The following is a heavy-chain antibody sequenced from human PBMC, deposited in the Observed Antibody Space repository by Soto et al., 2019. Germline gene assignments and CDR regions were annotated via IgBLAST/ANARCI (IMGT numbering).Heavy chain of an antibody. V-gene: IGHV1-46*01. CDR2: INPSGGAT. Sequence: QVRLVQSGAEVQKPGASVKLSCEASGYTFANYYFYWVRQAPGQGLEWMGKINPSGGATTYAQKFQGRVTMTWDGSAKSVYMEMRSLSGDDTAVYYCAKQTVELSLGGFDPWGQGTLVTVSS. D-gene: IGHD3-16*01. J-gene: IGHJ5*02. CDR1: GYTFANYY. CDR3: AKQTVELSLGGFDP.